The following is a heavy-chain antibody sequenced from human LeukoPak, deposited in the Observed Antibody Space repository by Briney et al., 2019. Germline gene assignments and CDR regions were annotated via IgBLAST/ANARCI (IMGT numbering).Heavy chain of an antibody. CDR2: INPNSGGT. CDR3: VRVDWGSLGYPGVAKVQDY. V-gene: IGHV1-2*02. Sequence: ASVKVSGKASGYTFTGYYMHWVRQAPGQGLEWMGWINPNSGGTNYAQKFQGRVTMTRDASITTAYMELSRLRSDDTAVYYCVRVDWGSLGYPGVAKVQDYWGQGTLVTVSS. J-gene: IGHJ4*02. D-gene: IGHD3-16*01. CDR1: GYTFTGYY.